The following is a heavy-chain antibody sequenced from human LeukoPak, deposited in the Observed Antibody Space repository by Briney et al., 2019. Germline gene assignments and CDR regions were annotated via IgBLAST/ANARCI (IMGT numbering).Heavy chain of an antibody. CDR3: TRLLPSSHHFFDS. CDR1: GFTFSSYG. J-gene: IGHJ4*02. V-gene: IGHV3-30*03. D-gene: IGHD6-6*01. Sequence: GGSLRLSCAASGFTFSSYGMHWVRQAPGKGLEWVAVISYDGSNKYYADSVKGRFTISRDNSKNTLYLQMDSLRPEDTAVYYCTRLLPSSHHFFDSWGQGTLVTVSS. CDR2: ISYDGSNK.